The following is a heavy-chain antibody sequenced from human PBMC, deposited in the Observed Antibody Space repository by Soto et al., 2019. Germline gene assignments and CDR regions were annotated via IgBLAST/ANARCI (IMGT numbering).Heavy chain of an antibody. CDR3: ARDGAPYGKGIAVAVWTFDY. D-gene: IGHD6-19*01. J-gene: IGHJ4*02. Sequence: PGGSLRLSCAASGFTFSSYAMHWVRQAPGKGLEWVAVISYDGSNKYYADSVKGRFTISRDNSKNTLYLQMNSLRAEDTAVYYCARDGAPYGKGIAVAVWTFDYWGQGTLVTVSS. CDR1: GFTFSSYA. CDR2: ISYDGSNK. V-gene: IGHV3-30-3*01.